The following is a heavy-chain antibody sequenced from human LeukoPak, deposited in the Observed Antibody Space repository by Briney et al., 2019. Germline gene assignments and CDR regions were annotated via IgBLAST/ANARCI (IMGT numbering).Heavy chain of an antibody. CDR2: IYSGGST. CDR3: ARSGVLRYFGNS. CDR1: GLTVSSSY. J-gene: IGHJ4*02. V-gene: IGHV3-66*01. D-gene: IGHD3-9*01. Sequence: PGGALRLPCAPSGLTVSSSYMTWVRQAPGKGLEWVSVIYSGGSTYYADSVKGRFNISRDVSKNTVYLQMKSLRADDTAVYYCARSGVLRYFGNSWGQGTLVTVSS.